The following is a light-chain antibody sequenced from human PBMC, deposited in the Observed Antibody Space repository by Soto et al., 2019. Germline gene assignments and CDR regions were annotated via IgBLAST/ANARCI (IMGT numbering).Light chain of an antibody. Sequence: QLVLTQSPSASASLGASVKLTCTLSSGHSNYAIAWHQQQSEKGSRYLMKLNSDGSYSKGDGIPDRFSGSSSGAERYLTISSLRSEDDADYCCQTWGSGIVVFGVGTKLTVL. CDR3: QTWGSGIVV. J-gene: IGLJ2*01. V-gene: IGLV4-69*01. CDR2: LNSDGSY. CDR1: SGHSNYA.